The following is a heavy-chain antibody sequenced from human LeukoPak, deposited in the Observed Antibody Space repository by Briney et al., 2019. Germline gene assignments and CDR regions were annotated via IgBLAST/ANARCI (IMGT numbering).Heavy chain of an antibody. D-gene: IGHD3-16*01. V-gene: IGHV4-34*01. CDR1: SDSSRGDD. CDR2: VSPGGST. CDR3: ARDGGTRLGFDP. J-gene: IGHJ5*02. Sequence: PSETLSLTCALHSDSSRGDDWTWIRQPPGKGLEWLGEVSPGGSTRYNPSLRSRVTISLDTSRRRFSLRLSSVTAADTGVYYCARDGGTRLGFDPWGQGTLVTVSS.